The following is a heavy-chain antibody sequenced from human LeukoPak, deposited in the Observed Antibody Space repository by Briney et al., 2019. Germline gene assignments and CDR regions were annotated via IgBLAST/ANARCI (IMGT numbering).Heavy chain of an antibody. D-gene: IGHD5-12*01. CDR1: GGSISSYY. J-gene: IGHJ4*02. CDR2: IYYSGST. V-gene: IGHV4-59*01. Sequence: PSETLSLTCTVPGGSISSYYWSWIRQPPGKGLEWIGYIYYSGSTNYNPSLKSRVTISVDTSKNQFSLKLSSVTAADTAVYYCARGRGYTDYWGQGTLVTVSS. CDR3: ARGRGYTDY.